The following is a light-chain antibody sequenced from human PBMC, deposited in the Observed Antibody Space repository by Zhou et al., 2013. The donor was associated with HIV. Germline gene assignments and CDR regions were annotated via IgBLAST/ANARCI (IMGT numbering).Light chain of an antibody. CDR2: AES. CDR1: QSVSSNS. Sequence: EIVLTQSPGTLALSPGESATLSCRASQSVSSNSLAWYQHKPGQAPRPLIYAESRRAAGIPDRFSGSGSGPDFTLTISSLEPEDFAVYYCQQRGSWLTFGGGTKVEI. J-gene: IGKJ4*01. CDR3: QQRGSWLT. V-gene: IGKV3D-20*02.